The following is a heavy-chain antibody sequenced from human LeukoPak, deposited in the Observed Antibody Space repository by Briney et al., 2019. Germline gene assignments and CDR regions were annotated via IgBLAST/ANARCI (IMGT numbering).Heavy chain of an antibody. Sequence: GGSLRLSCAASGFTFSSYSMNWVRQAPGKGLEWVSSISSSSSYIYYADSVKGRFTISRDNAKNSLYLQMNSLRAEDTAVYYCARAGYSYGHGADYWGQGTLVTVSS. CDR2: ISSSSSYI. CDR1: GFTFSSYS. D-gene: IGHD5-18*01. J-gene: IGHJ4*02. V-gene: IGHV3-21*01. CDR3: ARAGYSYGHGADY.